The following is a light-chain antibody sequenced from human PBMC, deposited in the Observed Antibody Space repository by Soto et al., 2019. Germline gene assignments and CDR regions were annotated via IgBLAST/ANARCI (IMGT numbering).Light chain of an antibody. J-gene: IGKJ2*01. CDR2: TAS. CDR3: QQSYSRPYT. CDR1: QTISTY. Sequence: DIEMTQSPSSLSASVGDRVAITCRASQTISTYLNWYHQKPGTAPKLLIYTASSLQGGVPPRFSGNGSGTLFTLTLSSLQPKDSGIYYCQQSYSRPYTFGQGTKVDIK. V-gene: IGKV1-39*01.